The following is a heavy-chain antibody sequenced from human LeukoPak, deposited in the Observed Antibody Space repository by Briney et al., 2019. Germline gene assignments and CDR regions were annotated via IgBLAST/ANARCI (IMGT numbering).Heavy chain of an antibody. Sequence: SETLSLTCTVSGASISSSSYYWGWIRQPPGKGLEWIGSIYPSGSTYYNPSLKSRVTMSVDTPKNQFSLKLYSVTAADTAVYYCARDYGDYYLPDYWGQGTLVIVSS. D-gene: IGHD4-17*01. CDR2: IYPSGST. V-gene: IGHV4-39*01. CDR3: ARDYGDYYLPDY. CDR1: GASISSSSYY. J-gene: IGHJ4*02.